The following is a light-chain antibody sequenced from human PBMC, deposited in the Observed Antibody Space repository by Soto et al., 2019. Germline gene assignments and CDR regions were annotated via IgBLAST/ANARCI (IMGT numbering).Light chain of an antibody. CDR3: SSFTNNNTPHVV. J-gene: IGLJ2*01. Sequence: QSAVTQPASVSGSPGQSITISCTGTSTDVGGYNYVSWYQQHPGKAPKLMIYGVYNRPSGVSNRFSGSKSGNTASLTISGLQAEDEADYYCSSFTNNNTPHVVFGGGTQLTVL. CDR2: GVY. CDR1: STDVGGYNY. V-gene: IGLV2-14*01.